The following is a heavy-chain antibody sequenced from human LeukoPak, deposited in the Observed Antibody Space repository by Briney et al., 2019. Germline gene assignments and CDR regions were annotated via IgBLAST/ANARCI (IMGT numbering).Heavy chain of an antibody. J-gene: IGHJ4*02. Sequence: SETLSLTCAVSGYSINTGYYWGWIRQSPGKGLEWIGSIYNSGSIYYNPSLKSRVTISVDTSKNQFSLKLSSVTAADTAVYYCAREVPWSGDRYYFDYWGQGTLVTVSS. CDR1: GYSINTGYY. D-gene: IGHD3-3*01. CDR3: AREVPWSGDRYYFDY. CDR2: IYNSGSI. V-gene: IGHV4-38-2*02.